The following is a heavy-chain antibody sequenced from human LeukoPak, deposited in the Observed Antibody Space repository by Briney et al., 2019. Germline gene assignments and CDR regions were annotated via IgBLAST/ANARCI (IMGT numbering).Heavy chain of an antibody. CDR1: GFPFNRFW. Sequence: GGSLRLSCAASGFPFNRFWMRWVRQAPGKGGEGVANIKQDGSEKYYVDSVKGRFPISRDNAKNSLYLQMNSPRAEDTAVYYCARARYFDWLIPYFDYWGQGTLVTVSS. CDR2: IKQDGSEK. V-gene: IGHV3-7*04. J-gene: IGHJ4*02. D-gene: IGHD3-9*01. CDR3: ARARYFDWLIPYFDY.